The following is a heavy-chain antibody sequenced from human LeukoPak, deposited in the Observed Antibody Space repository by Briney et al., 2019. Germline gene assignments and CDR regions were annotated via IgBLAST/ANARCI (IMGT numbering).Heavy chain of an antibody. J-gene: IGHJ3*02. CDR2: FDPEDGET. D-gene: IGHD1-26*01. CDR3: ATESYSGSYLYAFDI. Sequence: ASEKVSCKVSGYTLTQLSMHWVRQAPGKGLEWMGGFDPEDGETIYAQKFQGRVTMTEDTSTGTAYMELSSLRSEDTAVYYCATESYSGSYLYAFDIWGQGTMVTVSS. V-gene: IGHV1-24*01. CDR1: GYTLTQLS.